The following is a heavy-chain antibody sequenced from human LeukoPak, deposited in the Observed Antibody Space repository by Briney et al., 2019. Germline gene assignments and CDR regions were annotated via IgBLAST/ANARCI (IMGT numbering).Heavy chain of an antibody. J-gene: IGHJ3*02. V-gene: IGHV1-2*02. CDR3: ARELGVNDAFDI. D-gene: IGHD1-26*01. Sequence: GSVKVSCKASGYTFTGYYMHWVRQAPGQGLEWMGWINPNSGGTNYAQKFQGRVTMTRDTSISTAYMELSRLRSDDTAVYYCARELGVNDAFDIWGQGTMVTVSS. CDR1: GYTFTGYY. CDR2: INPNSGGT.